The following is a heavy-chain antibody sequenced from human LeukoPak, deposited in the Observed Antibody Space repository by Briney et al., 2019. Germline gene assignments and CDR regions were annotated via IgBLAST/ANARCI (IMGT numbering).Heavy chain of an antibody. CDR1: GYSISRSYY. D-gene: IGHD3-22*01. V-gene: IGHV4-38-2*01. J-gene: IGHJ3*02. Sequence: PSETLSLTCAVSGYSISRSYYWGWIRQPPGKGLEWIGSIYHSGSTHYTPSLNSRIIISVETSRNQFSLKLSSVTAADTAVYYCARGIGTSYDSSRDAFDIWGQGTMVTVSS. CDR3: ARGIGTSYDSSRDAFDI. CDR2: IYHSGST.